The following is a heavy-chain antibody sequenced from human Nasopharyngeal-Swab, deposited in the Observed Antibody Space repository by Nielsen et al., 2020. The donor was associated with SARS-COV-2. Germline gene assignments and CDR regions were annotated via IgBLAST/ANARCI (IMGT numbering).Heavy chain of an antibody. J-gene: IGHJ4*02. V-gene: IGHV3-74*01. CDR1: GFTFSSFW. D-gene: IGHD4-11*01. CDR2: INTVGSST. CDR3: TKGRADYSNPSFDN. Sequence: GESLKISCAASGFTFSSFWMHWVRQAPGKGLVWVSRINTVGSSTIYADSVKGRFTISRDNARNSLYLQMNSLRVDDTALYYCTKGRADYSNPSFDNWGQGTLVTASS.